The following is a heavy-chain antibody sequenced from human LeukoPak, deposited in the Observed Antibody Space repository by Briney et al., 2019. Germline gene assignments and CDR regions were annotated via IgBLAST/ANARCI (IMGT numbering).Heavy chain of an antibody. CDR3: ARVLREAFDI. CDR2: IYYSGST. Sequence: PSETLSLTCTVSGYSISSGYYWGWIRQPPGKGLEWIGSIYYSGSTYYNPSLKSRVTISVDTSKNQFSLKLSSVTAADTAVYYCARVLREAFDIWGQGTMVTVSS. D-gene: IGHD1-26*01. V-gene: IGHV4-38-2*02. CDR1: GYSISSGYY. J-gene: IGHJ3*02.